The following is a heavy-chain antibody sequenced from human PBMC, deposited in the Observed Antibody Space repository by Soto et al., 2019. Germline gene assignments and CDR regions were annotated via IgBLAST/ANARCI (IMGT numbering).Heavy chain of an antibody. CDR1: GYTFSSYA. Sequence: ASVKVSCKASGYTFSSYAMHWVRQAPGQRLEWMGWINAGNGNTKYSQKFQGRVTITRDTSASAAYMELSSLRSEDTAVYYCAKEKGGYSGYDFDYWGQGTLVTVSS. CDR2: INAGNGNT. V-gene: IGHV1-3*01. D-gene: IGHD5-12*01. CDR3: AKEKGGYSGYDFDY. J-gene: IGHJ4*02.